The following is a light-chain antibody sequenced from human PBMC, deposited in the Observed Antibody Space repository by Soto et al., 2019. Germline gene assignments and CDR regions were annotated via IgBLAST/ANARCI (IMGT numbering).Light chain of an antibody. CDR2: EVN. CDR1: SSDVGNYNR. V-gene: IGLV2-18*02. CDR3: KSYTTSSTYV. J-gene: IGLJ1*01. Sequence: QSALTQPPSVSGSPGQSVTISCTGTSSDVGNYNRVSWYQQPPGTAPKLMIYEVNNRPSGVPDRFSGSKSGNTASLTISGLQAEDEADYYSKSYTTSSTYVFGTGTKVTDL.